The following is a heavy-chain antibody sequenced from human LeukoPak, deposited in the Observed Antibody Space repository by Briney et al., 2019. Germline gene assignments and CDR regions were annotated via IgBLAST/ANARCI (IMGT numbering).Heavy chain of an antibody. CDR1: GGTFSSYA. Sequence: SVKVSCKASGGTFSSYAISWVRQAPGQGLEWMGRIIPILGIANYAQKFQGRVTITADKSTSTAYMELSSLRSEDTAVYYCARAYDYGDYVTAFDIWGQGTMVTVSS. J-gene: IGHJ3*02. CDR2: IIPILGIA. D-gene: IGHD4-17*01. V-gene: IGHV1-69*04. CDR3: ARAYDYGDYVTAFDI.